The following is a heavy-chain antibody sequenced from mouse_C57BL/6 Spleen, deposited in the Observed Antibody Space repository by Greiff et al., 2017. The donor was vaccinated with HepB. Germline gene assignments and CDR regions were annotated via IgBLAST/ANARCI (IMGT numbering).Heavy chain of an antibody. Sequence: EVQLQQSGPELVKPGASVKISCKASGYTFTDYYMNWVKQSHGKSLEWIGDINPNNGGTSYNQKFKGKATLTVDKSSRTAYMELRSLTSEDSAVYYCARRVERYFDVWGTGTTVTVSS. V-gene: IGHV1-26*01. CDR3: ARRVERYFDV. D-gene: IGHD1-1*01. CDR1: GYTFTDYY. CDR2: INPNNGGT. J-gene: IGHJ1*03.